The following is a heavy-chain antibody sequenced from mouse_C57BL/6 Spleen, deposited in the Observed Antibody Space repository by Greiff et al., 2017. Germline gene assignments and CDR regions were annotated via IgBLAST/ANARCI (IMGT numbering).Heavy chain of an antibody. J-gene: IGHJ4*01. CDR2: IDPSDSYT. CDR3: ARRVSDGSGYYYAMDY. Sequence: QVQLQQPGAELVKPGASVKLSCKASGYTFTSYWMQWVKQRPGQGLEWIGEIDPSDSYTNYNQKFKGKATLTVDTSSSTAYMQLSSLTSEDSAVYYCARRVSDGSGYYYAMDYWGQGTTGTVSS. V-gene: IGHV1-50*01. D-gene: IGHD1-1*01. CDR1: GYTFTSYW.